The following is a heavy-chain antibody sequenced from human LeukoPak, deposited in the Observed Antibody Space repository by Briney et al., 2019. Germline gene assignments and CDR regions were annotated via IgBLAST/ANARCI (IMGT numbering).Heavy chain of an antibody. CDR3: AAMTSVTTGDY. CDR1: GFTFTSYT. D-gene: IGHD4-11*01. J-gene: IGHJ4*02. Sequence: GGSLRLSCAASGFTFTSYTVTWVRQAPGKGLEWVSSISSSSSYIYYADSVKGRFTISRDNAKNSLYLQMNSLRAEDTAVYYCAAMTSVTTGDYWGQGTLVTVSS. V-gene: IGHV3-21*01. CDR2: ISSSSSYI.